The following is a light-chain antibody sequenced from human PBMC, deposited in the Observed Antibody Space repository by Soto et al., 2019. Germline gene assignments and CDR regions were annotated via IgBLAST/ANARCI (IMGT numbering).Light chain of an antibody. CDR3: QQYGSSGS. CDR2: GPS. J-gene: IGKJ1*01. CDR1: QSVSNNY. V-gene: IGKV3-20*01. Sequence: EIGLTQSQGTLSLSPGERATLSCRASQSVSNNYLACYQQKPGQAPRLLIYGPSNMATGIPDRFSGSGSGTDFTLTISRLEPEDFAVYYCQQYGSSGSFGQGTKVEIK.